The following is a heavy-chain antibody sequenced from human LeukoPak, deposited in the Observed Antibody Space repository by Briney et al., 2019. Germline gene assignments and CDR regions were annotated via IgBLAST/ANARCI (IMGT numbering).Heavy chain of an antibody. CDR1: GGXIISYY. J-gene: IGHJ4*02. Sequence: SETLSLTCTVSGGXIISYYCSWIRQPPGKGLEWIGYIYYSGSTNYNPSLKSRVSISVDTSKNQFSLKLSSVTAADTAVYYCARDSADGNDYWGQGTLVTVSS. D-gene: IGHD5-24*01. CDR3: ARDSADGNDY. V-gene: IGHV4-59*01. CDR2: IYYSGST.